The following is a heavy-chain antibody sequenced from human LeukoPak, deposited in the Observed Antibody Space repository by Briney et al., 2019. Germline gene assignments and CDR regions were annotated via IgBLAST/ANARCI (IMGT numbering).Heavy chain of an antibody. CDR3: ARQFGSYFYYYLDV. CDR1: GHPIDSAYY. Sequence: SETLSLTCAVSGHPIDSAYYWVWIRQPPGQGLEWIGSLYHPDSTYYNPCLESRVPMSVDTSRNQFSLKLSFVTAADTAVYYCARQFGSYFYYYLDVWGTGTTVTVSS. J-gene: IGHJ6*03. V-gene: IGHV4-38-2*01. CDR2: LYHPDST. D-gene: IGHD3-10*01.